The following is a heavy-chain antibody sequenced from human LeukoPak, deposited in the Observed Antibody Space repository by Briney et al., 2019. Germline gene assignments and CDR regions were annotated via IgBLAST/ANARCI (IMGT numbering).Heavy chain of an antibody. D-gene: IGHD1-26*01. CDR1: GGSISSYY. CDR2: IYYSGST. V-gene: IGHV4-59*01. J-gene: IGHJ4*02. Sequence: SETLSLTCTVSGGSISSYYCSWIRQPPGKGPEWIGYIYYSGSTNYNPSLKSRVTISVDTSKNHFSLNLRSVTAADTAVYYCARVGSGSFDYWGQGTLVTVSS. CDR3: ARVGSGSFDY.